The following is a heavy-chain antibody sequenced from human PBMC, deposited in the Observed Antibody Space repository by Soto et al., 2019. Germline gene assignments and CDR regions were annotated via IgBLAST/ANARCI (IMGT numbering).Heavy chain of an antibody. CDR1: GFTFSSYW. Sequence: GGSLRLSCAASGFTFSSYWMNWVRHAPGKGLVWVSRINNDGSSTYYADSVKGRFTISRDNAKNTLYLQMNSLRADDTAVFYCAKHGGGSCYTQVNYWGQGTQVTVSS. CDR3: AKHGGGSCYTQVNY. CDR2: INNDGSST. D-gene: IGHD2-15*01. V-gene: IGHV3-74*01. J-gene: IGHJ4*02.